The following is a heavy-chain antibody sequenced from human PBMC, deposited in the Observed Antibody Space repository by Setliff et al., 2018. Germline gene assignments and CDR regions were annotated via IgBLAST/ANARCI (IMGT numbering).Heavy chain of an antibody. CDR2: IRHDGTNE. J-gene: IGHJ3*02. CDR1: GFTSNMYG. Sequence: GGSLRLSCAASGFTSNMYGVHWVRQAPGKGLEWVAYIRHDGTNENYADSVKGRFTVSRDNSRNTLFLQMNSLRTDDTAVYYCAKDTHYYASGAHAFDIWGQGTMVTVSS. V-gene: IGHV3-30*02. D-gene: IGHD3-22*01. CDR3: AKDTHYYASGAHAFDI.